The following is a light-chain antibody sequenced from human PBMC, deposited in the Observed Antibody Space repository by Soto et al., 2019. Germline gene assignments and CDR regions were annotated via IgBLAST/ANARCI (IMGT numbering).Light chain of an antibody. CDR3: QQYNNWPHS. J-gene: IGKJ1*01. CDR1: QSVSGH. CDR2: GAS. V-gene: IGKV3-15*01. Sequence: EIVMPQSPATLSVSPGERATLSCRASQSVSGHLAWYQQKPGQAPRLLIYGASTRATGIPARFSGSGSGTESTLTISGLQSEDFAVYYCQQYNNWPHSFGQGTKVESK.